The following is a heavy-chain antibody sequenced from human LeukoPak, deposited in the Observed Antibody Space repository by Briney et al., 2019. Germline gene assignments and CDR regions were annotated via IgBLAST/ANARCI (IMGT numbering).Heavy chain of an antibody. Sequence: PGGSLRLSCSVSGFTLKSYEMNWVRLAPGKGLEWIAYISSGGTTIFYADSVKGRFTVSRDNDKSLLYLQMNSLRADDTATYYCVRSLTIAVAGTDLWGQGTVVTVS. D-gene: IGHD6-19*01. CDR3: VRSLTIAVAGTDL. CDR2: ISSGGTTI. CDR1: GFTLKSYE. J-gene: IGHJ5*02. V-gene: IGHV3-48*03.